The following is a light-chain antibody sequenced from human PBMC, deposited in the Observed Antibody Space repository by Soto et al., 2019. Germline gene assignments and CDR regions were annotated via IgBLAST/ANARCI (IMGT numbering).Light chain of an antibody. V-gene: IGKV3-15*01. CDR1: QSISSH. J-gene: IGKJ1*01. Sequence: EVVLTQSPGTLSLSPGERVTLSCRASQSISSHLAWYQQKPGQAPRLLISGASTRATGVPARFSGSGSGTEFTLTISSLQSEDFAVYYCQQYSNWPPWTFGQGTKVEI. CDR2: GAS. CDR3: QQYSNWPPWT.